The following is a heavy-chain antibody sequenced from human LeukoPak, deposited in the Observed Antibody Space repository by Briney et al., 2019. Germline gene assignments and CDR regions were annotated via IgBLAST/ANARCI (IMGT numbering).Heavy chain of an antibody. CDR2: ISGSGDYT. J-gene: IGHJ4*02. V-gene: IGHV3-23*01. Sequence: QTGGSLRLSCAASGFTFSSYGMSWVRQAPGKGLEWVSAISGSGDYTYYADSVKGRFTISRDNSKNTLYLQMNSLRAEDTAIYYCAKVTYGSGTYGAFDLWGQGTLVTVSS. CDR3: AKVTYGSGTYGAFDL. D-gene: IGHD3-10*01. CDR1: GFTFSSYG.